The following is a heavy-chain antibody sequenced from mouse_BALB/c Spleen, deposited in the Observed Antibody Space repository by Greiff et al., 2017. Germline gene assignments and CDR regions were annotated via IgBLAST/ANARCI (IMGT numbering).Heavy chain of an antibody. V-gene: IGHV14-1*02. Sequence: EVQLQESGAELVRPGALVKLSCKASGFNIKDYYMHWVKQRPEQGLEWIGWIDPENGNTIYDPKFQGKASITADTSSNTAYLQLSSLTSEDTAVYYCARFGMTTGFAYWGQGTLVTVSA. D-gene: IGHD1-1*01. CDR1: GFNIKDYY. CDR3: ARFGMTTGFAY. J-gene: IGHJ3*01. CDR2: IDPENGNT.